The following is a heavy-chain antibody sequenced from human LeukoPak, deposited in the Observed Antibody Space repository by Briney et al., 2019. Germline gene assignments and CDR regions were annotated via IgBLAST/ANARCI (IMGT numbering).Heavy chain of an antibody. CDR3: AKGSGPPFCYFDY. V-gene: IGHV3-21*01. Sequence: GGSLRLSCAASGFTFSSYSMNWVRQAPGKGLEWVSSISSSSSYIYYADSVKGRFTISRDNAKNSLYLQMNSLRAEDTAVYYCAKGSGPPFCYFDYWGQGTLVTVSS. CDR1: GFTFSSYS. D-gene: IGHD1-26*01. J-gene: IGHJ4*02. CDR2: ISSSSSYI.